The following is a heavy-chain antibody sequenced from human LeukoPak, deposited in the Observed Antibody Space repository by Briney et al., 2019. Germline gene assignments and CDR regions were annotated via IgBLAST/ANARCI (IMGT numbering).Heavy chain of an antibody. D-gene: IGHD3/OR15-3a*01. CDR1: GFTFSSYA. J-gene: IGHJ4*02. V-gene: IGHV3-30-3*01. CDR2: ISYDGSNK. Sequence: GGSLSLSCAASGFTFSSYAMHWVRQAPGKGLEWVAVISYDGSNKYYADSVKGRFTISRDNSKNTLYLQMNSLRAEDTAVYYCASGLDYLNYFDYWGQGTLVTVSS. CDR3: ASGLDYLNYFDY.